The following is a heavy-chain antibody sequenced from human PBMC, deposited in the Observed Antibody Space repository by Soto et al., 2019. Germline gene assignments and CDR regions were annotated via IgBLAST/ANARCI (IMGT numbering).Heavy chain of an antibody. CDR2: IYHRGST. CDR3: ARGGTTVTRFQH. D-gene: IGHD4-17*01. J-gene: IGHJ1*01. CDR1: GGSITSTNW. V-gene: IGHV4-4*02. Sequence: QVQLQESGPGLVKPSGTLSLIFAVSGGSITSTNWGTCVRQTPGKGLEWLGEIYHRGSTNYNPSLMNRVTISVDTSKNQFSLQLTSVTVADTAFYYCARGGTTVTRFQHWGQGTLVIVSS.